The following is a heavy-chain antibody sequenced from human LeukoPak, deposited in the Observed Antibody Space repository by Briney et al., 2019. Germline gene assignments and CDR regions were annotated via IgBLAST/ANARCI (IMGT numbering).Heavy chain of an antibody. CDR2: INHSGST. CDR1: GGSFSGYY. D-gene: IGHD4-17*01. J-gene: IGHJ4*02. CDR3: GRGPRAYGDYAIDY. V-gene: IGHV4-34*01. Sequence: SETLSLTCAVYGGSFSGYYWSWIRQPPGKGLEWIGEINHSGSTNYNPSLKSRVTISVDTSKNQFSLKLSSVTAADTAVYYCGRGPRAYGDYAIDYWGQGTLVTVSS.